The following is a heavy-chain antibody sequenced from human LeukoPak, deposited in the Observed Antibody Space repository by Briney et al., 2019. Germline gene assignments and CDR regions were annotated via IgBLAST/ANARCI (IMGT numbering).Heavy chain of an antibody. CDR2: IYYSGST. J-gene: IGHJ4*02. V-gene: IGHV4-61*01. Sequence: SETLSLTCTVSGGSVSSGSFHWSWIRQPPGKGLEWIGYIYYSGSTNYNPSLKSRVTTSVDTSKNQFSLKLSSVTAADTAVYYCARVYSSGWYDWDYWGQGTLVTVSS. CDR1: GGSVSSGSFH. CDR3: ARVYSSGWYDWDY. D-gene: IGHD6-19*01.